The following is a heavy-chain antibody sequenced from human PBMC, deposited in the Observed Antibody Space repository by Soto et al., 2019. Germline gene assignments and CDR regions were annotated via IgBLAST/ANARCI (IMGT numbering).Heavy chain of an antibody. CDR3: ARKRRRNYYDSSGYYLDAFDI. Sequence: QSQTLSLTCAVYGGSFSGYYWSWIRQPPGKGLEWIGEINHSGSTNYNPSLKSRVTISVDTSKNQFSLKLSSVTAADTAVYYCARKRRRNYYDSSGYYLDAFDIWGQGTMVTVSS. V-gene: IGHV4-34*01. J-gene: IGHJ3*02. D-gene: IGHD3-22*01. CDR1: GGSFSGYY. CDR2: INHSGST.